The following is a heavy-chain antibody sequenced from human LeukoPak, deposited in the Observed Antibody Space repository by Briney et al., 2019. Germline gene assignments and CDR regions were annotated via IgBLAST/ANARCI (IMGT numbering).Heavy chain of an antibody. V-gene: IGHV1-2*06. CDR2: INPNSGGK. CDR3: VIDKMDSGNMDH. Sequence: GASVKVSCKASGYTFSGYYMHWVRQAPGQGLEWMGRINPNSGGKNYARRFQDRVTMTTDTSINTASMELNRLTFYETAVYYCVIDKMDSGNMDHWGQGSLVTVSS. CDR1: GYTFSGYY. J-gene: IGHJ4*01. D-gene: IGHD3-10*01.